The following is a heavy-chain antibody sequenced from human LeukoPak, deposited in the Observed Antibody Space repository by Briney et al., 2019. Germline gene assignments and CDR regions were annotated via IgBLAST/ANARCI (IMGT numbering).Heavy chain of an antibody. J-gene: IGHJ4*02. CDR3: VKGRISEDGLDF. CDR1: GFTFSKSA. V-gene: IGHV3-23*01. D-gene: IGHD6-13*01. Sequence: GGSLRLSCAASGFTFSKSAMTWVRQTPGKGLDWVSSISSSGDTYYADSVKGRFTISRDNSKNMLYLQMSSLRAEDTAVYYCVKGRISEDGLDFWGQGTLVTVSS. CDR2: ISSSGDT.